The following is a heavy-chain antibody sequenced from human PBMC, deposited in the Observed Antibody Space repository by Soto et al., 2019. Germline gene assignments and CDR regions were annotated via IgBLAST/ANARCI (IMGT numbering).Heavy chain of an antibody. CDR3: ARVRSGYDILTCYLSGYFDY. CDR2: IYYSGST. J-gene: IGHJ4*02. CDR1: GGSISSGDYY. D-gene: IGHD3-9*01. Sequence: QVQLQESGPGLVKPSQTLSLTCTVSGGSISSGDYYWSWIRQPPGKGLEWIGYIYYSGSTYYNPSVKRRVTTSVDRSNHLSSLELSSGTAGHTAVYYCARVRSGYDILTCYLSGYFDYWGQGTLVTVSS. V-gene: IGHV4-30-4*01.